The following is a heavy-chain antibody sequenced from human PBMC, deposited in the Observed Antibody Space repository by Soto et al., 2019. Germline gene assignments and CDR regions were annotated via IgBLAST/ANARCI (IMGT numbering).Heavy chain of an antibody. CDR3: AKSRDYYYDMNV. D-gene: IGHD2-2*01. CDR1: GFTFSSYG. Sequence: GGALRLSCAASGFTFSSYGMHWVRQAPGKGLEWVAVISFDGTNEDHADSVKGRFTISRDNSKNTLYLQMNSLRADDTAVYYCAKSRDYYYDMNVWGQGTTVTVSS. J-gene: IGHJ6*02. V-gene: IGHV3-30*18. CDR2: ISFDGTNE.